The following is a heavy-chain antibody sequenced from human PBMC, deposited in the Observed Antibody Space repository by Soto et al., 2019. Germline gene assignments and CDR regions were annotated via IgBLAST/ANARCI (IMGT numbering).Heavy chain of an antibody. D-gene: IGHD2-21*02. CDR1: GFTFDDYA. J-gene: IGHJ6*03. Sequence: EVQLVESGGGLVQPGRSLRLSCAASGFTFDDYAMHWVRQAPGKGLEWVSGITWNSGNIGYADSVKGRFTISRDNAKNSLYLQMNSLRAEDTALYYCAKSSGGACCSYYMDVWGKGTTVTVSS. CDR3: AKSSGGACCSYYMDV. CDR2: ITWNSGNI. V-gene: IGHV3-9*01.